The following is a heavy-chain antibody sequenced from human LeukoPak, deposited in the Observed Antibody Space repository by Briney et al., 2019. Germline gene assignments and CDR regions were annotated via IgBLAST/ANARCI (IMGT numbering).Heavy chain of an antibody. V-gene: IGHV3-74*01. D-gene: IGHD3-3*01. Sequence: GGSLRLSCAASGFTFSSYWMHWVRQAPGKGLVWVSRITGDGRSTGYADSVKGRFSISRDNAKNTLYLQMNSLRAEDTAVYYRARDVGYSMDVWGQGTTVTVSS. CDR3: ARDVGYSMDV. CDR2: ITGDGRST. CDR1: GFTFSSYW. J-gene: IGHJ6*03.